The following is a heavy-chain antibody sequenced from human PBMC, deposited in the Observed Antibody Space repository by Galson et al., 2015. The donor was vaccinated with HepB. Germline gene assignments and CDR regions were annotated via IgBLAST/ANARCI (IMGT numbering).Heavy chain of an antibody. CDR1: GFTFSSYA. Sequence: SLRLSCAASGFTFSSYAMSWVRQAPGKGLEWVSAISGSGGSTYYADSVKGRFTISRDNSKNTLYLQMNSLRAEDTAVYYCAKSEGYYYDSSGYFYFDYWGQGTLSPSPQ. CDR2: ISGSGGST. D-gene: IGHD3-22*01. J-gene: IGHJ4*02. CDR3: AKSEGYYYDSSGYFYFDY. V-gene: IGHV3-23*01.